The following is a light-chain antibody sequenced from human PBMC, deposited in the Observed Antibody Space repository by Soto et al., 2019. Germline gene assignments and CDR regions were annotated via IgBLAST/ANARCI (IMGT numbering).Light chain of an antibody. CDR1: QDISNY. Sequence: DIQMTQSQSSLSACVVDRVTITCQASQDISNYLSWYHHKPGKAPKLLIYAASESEKGVPGRFSGSGSGTDFTLTIISLQPEDFGTYYCQQYDSLPITFGQGTRREI. J-gene: IGKJ5*01. V-gene: IGKV1-33*01. CDR2: AAS. CDR3: QQYDSLPIT.